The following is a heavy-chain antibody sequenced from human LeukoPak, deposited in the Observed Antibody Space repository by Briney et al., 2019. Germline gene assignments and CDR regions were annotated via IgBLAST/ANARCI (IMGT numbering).Heavy chain of an antibody. Sequence: PGGSLRLSCAASGFTFSSYAMHWVRQAPGKGLEWVAVISYDGSNKYYADSVKGRFTISRDNSKNTLYLQMHSLRAEDTAVYYCARGYSSGYWYFDLWGRGTLVTVSS. CDR1: GFTFSSYA. V-gene: IGHV3-30-3*01. D-gene: IGHD5-18*01. J-gene: IGHJ2*01. CDR3: ARGYSSGYWYFDL. CDR2: ISYDGSNK.